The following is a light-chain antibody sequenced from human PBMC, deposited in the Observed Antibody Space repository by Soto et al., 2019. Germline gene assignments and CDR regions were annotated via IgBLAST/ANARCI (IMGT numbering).Light chain of an antibody. CDR2: DVS. CDR1: QSVRNNY. CDR3: QQYGSTPLT. V-gene: IGKV3-20*01. Sequence: IVLTQSPATLSLSPGERATLSCRASQSVRNNYLVWYQQRPGQPPRFLMYDVSTRAAGIPDRFSGSGSGTDFTLTISRLEPEDFAVYYCQQYGSTPLTFGGGTKVDI. J-gene: IGKJ4*01.